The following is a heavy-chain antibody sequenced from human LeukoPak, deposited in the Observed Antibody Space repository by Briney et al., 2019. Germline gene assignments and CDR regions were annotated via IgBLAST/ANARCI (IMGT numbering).Heavy chain of an antibody. CDR2: ISYDGSNK. V-gene: IGHV3-30-3*01. D-gene: IGHD5-12*01. CDR1: GFTFSSYA. J-gene: IGHJ4*02. CDR3: ASVQMATILPADY. Sequence: GGSLRLSCAASGFTFSSYAMHWVRQAPGKGLEWVAVISYDGSNKYYADSVKGRFTISRDNAKNTLYLQMNSLRAEDTAVYYCASVQMATILPADYWGQGTLVTVSS.